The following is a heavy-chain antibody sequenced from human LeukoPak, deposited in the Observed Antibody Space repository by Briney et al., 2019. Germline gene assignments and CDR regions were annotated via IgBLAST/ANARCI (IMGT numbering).Heavy chain of an antibody. D-gene: IGHD5-12*01. CDR2: ISSSSSYI. CDR3: ARVRRLVATNPSYYMDV. J-gene: IGHJ6*03. Sequence: PGGSLRLSCAASGFTFSSYSMTWVRQAPGKGLEWVSYISSSSSYIYYVDSVKGRFTISRDNAKNSLYLQMNSLRAEDTAVYYCARVRRLVATNPSYYMDVWGKGCTVTVSS. CDR1: GFTFSSYS. V-gene: IGHV3-21*01.